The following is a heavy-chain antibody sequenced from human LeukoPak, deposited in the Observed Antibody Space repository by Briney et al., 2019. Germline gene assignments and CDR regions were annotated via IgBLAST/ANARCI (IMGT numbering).Heavy chain of an antibody. V-gene: IGHV3-64D*06. CDR2: ISSNGGAT. D-gene: IGHD6-13*01. Sequence: AGGSLRLSCSASGLTFSNYAMHWVRQAPGEGLEYVSTISSNGGATSYADSVNGRFTISRDNSKNTLYLQMSSLRPEHTAVYYSVKDPGHSSSWYFDYCGHRTPVTVSS. CDR1: GLTFSNYA. J-gene: IGHJ4*01. CDR3: VKDPGHSSSWYFDY.